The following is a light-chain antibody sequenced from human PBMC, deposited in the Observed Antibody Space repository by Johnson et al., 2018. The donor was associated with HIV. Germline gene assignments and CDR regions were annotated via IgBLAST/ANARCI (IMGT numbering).Light chain of an antibody. J-gene: IGLJ1*01. Sequence: QLVLTQPPSMSAAPGQKVTISCSGSSSNIGNKYVSWYQQLPGTAPKLLIYENTKRPSGIPDRVSGSKSGTSATLAITGLHTGDEADYYCGTWDTSLSAGGLFGSGTRFTVL. CDR1: SSNIGNKY. CDR3: GTWDTSLSAGGL. V-gene: IGLV1-51*02. CDR2: ENT.